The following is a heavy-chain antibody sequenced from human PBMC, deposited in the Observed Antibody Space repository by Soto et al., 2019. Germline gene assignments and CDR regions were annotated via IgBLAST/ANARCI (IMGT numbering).Heavy chain of an antibody. D-gene: IGHD1-1*01. V-gene: IGHV4-34*01. CDR2: SNHSGST. CDR1: GGSFSGYY. J-gene: IGHJ4*02. CDR3: ASPLLENDY. Sequence: QVQLQQWGAGLLKPSETLSLTCAVYGGSFSGYYWSWIRQPPGKGLEWIGESNHSGSTNYKPSLKSRVTISVDTSKNPLYLQLSSVTAADTAVYYCASPLLENDYWGQGTLVTVSS.